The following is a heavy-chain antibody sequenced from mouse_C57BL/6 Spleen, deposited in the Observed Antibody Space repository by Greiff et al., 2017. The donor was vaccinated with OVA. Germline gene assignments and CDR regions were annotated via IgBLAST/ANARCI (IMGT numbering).Heavy chain of an antibody. CDR3: ARRGYYDYDGGFAY. CDR2: IYPRDGST. J-gene: IGHJ3*01. Sequence: QVQLQQSDAELVKPGASVKISCKVSGYTFTDHTIHWMKQRPEQGLEWIGYIYPRDGSTKYNEKFKGKATLTVDTSSSTAYMQLSSLTSEDSAVYYCARRGYYDYDGGFAYWGQGTLVTVSA. D-gene: IGHD2-4*01. V-gene: IGHV1-78*01. CDR1: GYTFTDHT.